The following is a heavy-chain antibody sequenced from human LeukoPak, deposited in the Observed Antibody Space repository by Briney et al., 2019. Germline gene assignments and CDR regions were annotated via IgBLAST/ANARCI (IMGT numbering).Heavy chain of an antibody. CDR1: GFTFSNAW. V-gene: IGHV3-15*01. Sequence: GGSLRLSCAASGFTFSNAWMSWVRQAPGKGLEWVGRIKSKTDGGTTDYAAPVKGRFTISRDDSTNTLYLQMNSLKTEDTAVYYCTTPGYSSGWYDLDYWGQGTLVTVSS. D-gene: IGHD6-19*01. CDR3: TTPGYSSGWYDLDY. CDR2: IKSKTDGGTT. J-gene: IGHJ4*02.